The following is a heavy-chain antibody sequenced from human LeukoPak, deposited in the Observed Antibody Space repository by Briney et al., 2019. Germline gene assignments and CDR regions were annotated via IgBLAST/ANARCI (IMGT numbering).Heavy chain of an antibody. CDR1: GGSISSYY. CDR2: IYYSGST. D-gene: IGHD5-12*01. V-gene: IGHV4-59*08. J-gene: IGHJ4*02. Sequence: SETPSLTCTVSGGSISSYYWSWIRQPPGKVLEWIGYIYYSGSTNYNPSLKSRVTISVDTSNNQFSLKLSSVTAADTAVYYCARQNGIVATIDYWGQGTLVTVSS. CDR3: ARQNGIVATIDY.